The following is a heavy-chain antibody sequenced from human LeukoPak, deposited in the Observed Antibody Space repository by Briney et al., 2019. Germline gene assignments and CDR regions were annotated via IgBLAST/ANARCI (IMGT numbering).Heavy chain of an antibody. Sequence: SETLSLTCTVSGGSISSYYWSWIRQPPGKGLEWIGYIYHSGSTYYNPSLKSRVTISVDRSKNQFSLKLSSVTAADTAVYYCARKPSMYSSSSAGFDPWGQGTLVTVSP. CDR1: GGSISSYY. J-gene: IGHJ5*02. D-gene: IGHD6-6*01. CDR3: ARKPSMYSSSSAGFDP. V-gene: IGHV4-59*12. CDR2: IYHSGST.